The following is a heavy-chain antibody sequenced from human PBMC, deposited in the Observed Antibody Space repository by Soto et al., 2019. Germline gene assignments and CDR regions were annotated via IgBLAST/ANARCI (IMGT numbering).Heavy chain of an antibody. CDR1: GSTFDDYA. CDR3: AKDNGFRLFYYYYMDV. J-gene: IGHJ6*03. V-gene: IGHV3-9*01. CDR2: ISWNSGSI. Sequence: GGSLRLSCAASGSTFDDYAMHWVRQSPGKGLEWVSGISWNSGSIGYADSVKGRFTISRDNAKKSLYLQMNSLRPEDTALYYCAKDNGFRLFYYYYMDVWGKGTTVTVSS. D-gene: IGHD3-10*01.